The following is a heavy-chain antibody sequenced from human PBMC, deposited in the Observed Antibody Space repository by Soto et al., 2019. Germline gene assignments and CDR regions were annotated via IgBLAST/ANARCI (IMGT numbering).Heavy chain of an antibody. D-gene: IGHD3-3*01. CDR3: ARSMDFWSGYAFGYYFDY. V-gene: IGHV1-69*01. CDR2: IIPIFGTA. Sequence: QVQLVQSGAEVKKPGSSVKVSCKASGGTFSSYAISWVRQAPGQGLEWMGGIIPIFGTANYAQKFQGRATITADESTSTAYMELSSLRSEDTAVYYCARSMDFWSGYAFGYYFDYWGQGTLVTVSS. CDR1: GGTFSSYA. J-gene: IGHJ4*02.